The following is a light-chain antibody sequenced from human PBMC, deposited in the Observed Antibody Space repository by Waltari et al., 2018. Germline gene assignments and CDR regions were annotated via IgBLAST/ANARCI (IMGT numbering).Light chain of an antibody. J-gene: IGLJ2*01. Sequence: QSALTQPASVSGSPGQSVTLFCAGTSNDVGGYNSVAWYQEQPGQAPRVVIYNVSDRPSGVSDRFSGSKSGNTASLTISGLQAEDEADYYCSSQSSNDVVLFGGGTKLTVL. CDR3: SSQSSNDVVL. CDR1: SNDVGGYNS. V-gene: IGLV2-14*01. CDR2: NVS.